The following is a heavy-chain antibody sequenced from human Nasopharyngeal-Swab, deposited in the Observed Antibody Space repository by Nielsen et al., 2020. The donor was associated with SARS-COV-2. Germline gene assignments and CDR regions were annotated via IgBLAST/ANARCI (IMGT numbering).Heavy chain of an antibody. CDR2: IIPIFGTA. J-gene: IGHJ4*02. CDR3: ARGRVGYDSSGYYYNLDY. CDR1: GGTFSSYA. D-gene: IGHD3-22*01. Sequence: SVKVSCKASGGTFSSYAISWVRQAPGQGLEWMGGIIPIFGTANYAQKFQGRVTITADESTSTAYMELSSLRSEDTAVYYCARGRVGYDSSGYYYNLDYWGQGTLVTVSS. V-gene: IGHV1-69*13.